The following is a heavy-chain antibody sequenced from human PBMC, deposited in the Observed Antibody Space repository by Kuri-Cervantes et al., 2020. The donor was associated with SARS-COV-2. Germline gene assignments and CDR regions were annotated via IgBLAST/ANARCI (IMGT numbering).Heavy chain of an antibody. CDR3: AREGDIVVVPAVYFDY. Sequence: LSLTCAASGFTFSSYWMSWARQAPGKGLEWVSYISSSGSTIYYADSVKGRFTISRDNAKNSLYLQMNSLRAEDTAVYYCAREGDIVVVPAVYFDYWGQGTLVTVSS. D-gene: IGHD2-2*01. V-gene: IGHV3-48*03. CDR1: GFTFSSYW. J-gene: IGHJ4*02. CDR2: ISSSGSTI.